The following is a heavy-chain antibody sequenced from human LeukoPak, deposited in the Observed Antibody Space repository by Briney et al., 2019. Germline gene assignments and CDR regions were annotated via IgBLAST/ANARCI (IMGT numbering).Heavy chain of an antibody. J-gene: IGHJ3*02. CDR2: IRYDGSNK. D-gene: IGHD3-10*01. Sequence: PGGSLRLSCAASGFTFSSYGMHWVRQAPGKGLEWVAFIRYDGSNKYYADSVKGRFTISRDNSKNTLYLQMNSLRAEDTAVYYCARDPFFGESLDAFDIWGQGTMVTVSS. CDR3: ARDPFFGESLDAFDI. V-gene: IGHV3-30*02. CDR1: GFTFSSYG.